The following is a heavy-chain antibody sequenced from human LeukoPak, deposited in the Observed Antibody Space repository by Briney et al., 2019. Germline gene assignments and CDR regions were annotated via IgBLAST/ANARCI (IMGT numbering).Heavy chain of an antibody. CDR1: GHTFTSYD. V-gene: IGHV1-8*01. CDR2: MNPNSGNT. Sequence: ASVKVSCKASGHTFTSYDINWVRQATGQGLEWMGWMNPNSGNTGYAQKFQGRVTMTRNTSISTAYMELSSLRSEDTAVYYCARVKASSGWPYYYYYMDVWGKGTTVTVPS. CDR3: ARVKASSGWPYYYYYMDV. J-gene: IGHJ6*03. D-gene: IGHD6-19*01.